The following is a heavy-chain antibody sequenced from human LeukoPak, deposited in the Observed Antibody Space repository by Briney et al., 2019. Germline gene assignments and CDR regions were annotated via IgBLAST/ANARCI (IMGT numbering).Heavy chain of an antibody. Sequence: GGSLRLSCAASGFTFSDYGMSWVRQAPGKGLEWVSSITGSGSRTYYTDSVKGRFTISRDNSKNTLYLQMNSLRADETAVYYCASRPRADIGPLVFWAQGTLVTVSS. CDR3: ASRPRADIGPLVF. D-gene: IGHD1-14*01. J-gene: IGHJ4*02. V-gene: IGHV3-23*01. CDR1: GFTFSDYG. CDR2: ITGSGSRT.